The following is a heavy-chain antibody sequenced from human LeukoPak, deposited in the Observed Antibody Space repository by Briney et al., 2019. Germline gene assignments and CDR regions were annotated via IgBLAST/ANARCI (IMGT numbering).Heavy chain of an antibody. V-gene: IGHV3-30-3*01. CDR2: ISYDGSNK. D-gene: IGHD3-22*01. CDR3: ANLYYDRPRDAEYFQH. Sequence: GGSLRLSCAASGFTFSSYAMHWVRQAPGKGLEWVAVISYDGSNKYYADSVKGRFTISRDNSKNTLYLQMNSLRAEGTAVYYCANLYYDRPRDAEYFQHWGQGTLVTVSS. J-gene: IGHJ1*01. CDR1: GFTFSSYA.